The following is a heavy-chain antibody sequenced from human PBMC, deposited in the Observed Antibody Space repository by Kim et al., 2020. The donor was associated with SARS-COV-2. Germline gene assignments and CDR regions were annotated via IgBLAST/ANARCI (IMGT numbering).Heavy chain of an antibody. D-gene: IGHD3-9*01. J-gene: IGHJ4*02. CDR3: ATYAYYDILTGYYSD. CDR2: FDPEDGET. Sequence: ASVKVSCKVSGYTLTELSMHWVRQAPGKGLEWMGGFDPEDGETIYAQKFQGRVTMTEDTSTDTAYMELSSLRSEDTAVYYCATYAYYDILTGYYSDWGQGTLVTVSS. CDR1: GYTLTELS. V-gene: IGHV1-24*01.